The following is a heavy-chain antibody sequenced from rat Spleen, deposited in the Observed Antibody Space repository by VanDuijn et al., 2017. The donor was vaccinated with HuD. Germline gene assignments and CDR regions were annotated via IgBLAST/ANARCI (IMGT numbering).Heavy chain of an antibody. CDR1: GFNFNDYW. CDR3: AVAGFGY. J-gene: IGHJ3*01. CDR2: VSNDGYNT. V-gene: IGHV5-58*01. Sequence: EVKLDESGGGLVQPGRSLKLSCAASGFNFNDYWMGWVRQAPGKGLEWVSSVSNDGYNTYYPDSVKGRFTITRNNAENIVYLQMNSLKSEDTATYYCAVAGFGYWGQGTLVTVSS.